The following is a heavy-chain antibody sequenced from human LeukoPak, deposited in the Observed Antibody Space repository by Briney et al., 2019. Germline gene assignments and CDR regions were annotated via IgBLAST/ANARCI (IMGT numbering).Heavy chain of an antibody. D-gene: IGHD3-16*02. J-gene: IGHJ5*02. Sequence: GGSLRLSCAASGFTFSNAWMSWVRQAPGKGLEWVGRIKRKTDGGATEYCTPVKGRFTISRDDSKNTVFLQMNSLKTEDTAVYYCTTGLSTWSQGTLVTVSS. CDR3: TTGLST. CDR2: IKRKTDGGAT. CDR1: GFTFSNAW. V-gene: IGHV3-15*01.